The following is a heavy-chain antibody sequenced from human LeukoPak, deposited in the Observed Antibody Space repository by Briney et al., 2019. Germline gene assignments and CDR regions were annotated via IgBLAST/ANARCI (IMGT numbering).Heavy chain of an antibody. CDR1: GGTFSSYA. D-gene: IGHD1-20*01. CDR2: IIPILGIA. J-gene: IGHJ5*02. CDR3: ARVTGTTSWLDP. V-gene: IGHV1-69*04. Sequence: SVKVSCKASGGTFSSYAISWVRQAPGQGLEWMGRIIPILGIANYAQKFQGRVTITADKSTSTAYMGLSSLRSEDTAVYYCARVTGTTSWLDPWGQGTLVTVSS.